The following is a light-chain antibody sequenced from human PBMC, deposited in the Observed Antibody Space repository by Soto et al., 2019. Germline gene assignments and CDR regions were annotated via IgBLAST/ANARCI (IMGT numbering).Light chain of an antibody. CDR3: KQRSNWPFT. J-gene: IGKJ3*01. CDR2: DAS. Sequence: EIVLTQPPGTLSWSPGESATLSCRASQSVSSYLAWYQQKPGQAPRLLIYDASNRATGIPARFSGSGSGTDFTLSISSLEPEDSAVYYCKQRSNWPFTVGTGTKVDIK. V-gene: IGKV3-11*01. CDR1: QSVSSY.